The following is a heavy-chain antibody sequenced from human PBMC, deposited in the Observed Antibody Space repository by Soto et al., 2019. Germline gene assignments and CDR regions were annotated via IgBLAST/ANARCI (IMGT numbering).Heavy chain of an antibody. J-gene: IGHJ5*02. CDR2: INHSGST. V-gene: IGHV4-34*01. CDR1: GGSFSGYY. CDR3: AHTNWFDP. Sequence: PSETLSLTCAVYGGSFSGYYWSWIRQPPGKGLEWTGEINHSGSTNYNPSLKSRVTISVDTSKNQFSLKLSSVTAADTAVYYCAHTNWFDPWGQGTLVTVSS.